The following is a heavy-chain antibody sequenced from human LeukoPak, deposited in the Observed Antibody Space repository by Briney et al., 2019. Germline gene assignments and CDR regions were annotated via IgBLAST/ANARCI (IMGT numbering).Heavy chain of an antibody. CDR3: AKDSAFYYIDV. CDR1: GFTFNNYG. J-gene: IGHJ6*03. Sequence: GGSLRLSWAASGFTFNNYGMHWVRQAPGKGLEWVAFIRYNGNNQYYADSVKGRFTISRDNSKNTLYLQMNSLKGDDTAVYYCAKDSAFYYIDVWGKGTTVTVSS. V-gene: IGHV3-30*02. CDR2: IRYNGNNQ. D-gene: IGHD3-10*01.